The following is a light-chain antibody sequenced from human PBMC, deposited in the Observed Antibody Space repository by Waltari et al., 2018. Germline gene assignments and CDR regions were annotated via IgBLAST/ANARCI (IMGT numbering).Light chain of an antibody. J-gene: IGLJ2*01. CDR1: SSNIGNNV. Sequence: QSVLTQPPSVSEAPRQRVTISCSGSSSNIGNNVLNWYHQRPGKAPKPLIYYDDLLPSGVSDRFSGSKSGTSASLAISGLQSEDEADYYCSAWDDSLNGPVFGGGTKLTVL. CDR3: SAWDDSLNGPV. CDR2: YDD. V-gene: IGLV1-36*01.